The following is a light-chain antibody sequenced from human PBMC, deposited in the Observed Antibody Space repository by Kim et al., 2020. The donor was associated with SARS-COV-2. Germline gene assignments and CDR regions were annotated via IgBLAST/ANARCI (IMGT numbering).Light chain of an antibody. Sequence: SRGERAHPSCRASQSVNNSDLAWDQQKPGQRPKRLIYGASNRATGIADRFSGSGSGTEFTLTISRLEPEDFAVYHGQQYAASPWTFGQGTKVDIK. CDR1: QSVNNSD. J-gene: IGKJ1*01. V-gene: IGKV3-20*01. CDR2: GAS. CDR3: QQYAASPWT.